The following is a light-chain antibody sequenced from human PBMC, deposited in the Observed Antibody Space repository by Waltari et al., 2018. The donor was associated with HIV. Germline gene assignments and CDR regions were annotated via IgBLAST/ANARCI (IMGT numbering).Light chain of an antibody. CDR2: DDR. V-gene: IGLV3-21*02. J-gene: IGLJ2*01. Sequence: SYVLTQPPSVSVAPGQTARITCGGNNIGSKRVHWYQQKPGQAPVLVVYDDRDRPSGIPERFSGSNSGNTATLTISRVEVGDEADYYCQVWDSSSDVVFGGGTKLTVL. CDR3: QVWDSSSDVV. CDR1: NIGSKR.